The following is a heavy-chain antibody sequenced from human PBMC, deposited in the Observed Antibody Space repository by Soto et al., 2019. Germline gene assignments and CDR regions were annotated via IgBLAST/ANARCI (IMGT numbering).Heavy chain of an antibody. CDR3: ASIPRRGYSYGIDY. J-gene: IGHJ4*02. D-gene: IGHD2-21*02. CDR1: GASISSGTSY. V-gene: IGHV4-31*03. CDR2: IYFTGAT. Sequence: QVQLQESGPGLVKPSQTLSLTCNVSGASISSGTSYWTWIRQHPGEGLEWIGHIYFTGATYSNPSLRSRLTMSVDTSKNRFSLKLTSVTAADTATYYCASIPRRGYSYGIDYWGQGTLVTVSS.